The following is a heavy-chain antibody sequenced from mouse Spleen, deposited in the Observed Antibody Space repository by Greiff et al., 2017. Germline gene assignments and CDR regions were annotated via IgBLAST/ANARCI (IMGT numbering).Heavy chain of an antibody. D-gene: IGHD1-2*01. J-gene: IGHJ1*01. Sequence: VQLQQPGAELVKPGASVKLSCKASGYTFTSYWMHWVKQRPGQGLEWIGMIQPNSGSTNYNEKFKSKATLTVDKSSSTAYMQLSSLTSEDSAVYYCARGLRLDWYFDVWGAGTTVTVSS. CDR3: ARGLRLDWYFDV. CDR2: IQPNSGST. V-gene: IGHV1-64*01. CDR1: GYTFTSYW.